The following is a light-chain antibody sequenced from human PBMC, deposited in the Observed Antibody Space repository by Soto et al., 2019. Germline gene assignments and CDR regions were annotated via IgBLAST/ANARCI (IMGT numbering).Light chain of an antibody. V-gene: IGLV2-14*01. J-gene: IGLJ1*01. Sequence: QSVLTQPASVSGSPGQSIAISCTGTSSDVGGSTHVSWYQHHPGEAPKLLIYGDSNRPSGVSDRFSGSKSGNTASLTISGLQAGDEADYYCNSYTTSSTYVFGTGTQLTVL. CDR2: GDS. CDR1: SSDVGGSTH. CDR3: NSYTTSSTYV.